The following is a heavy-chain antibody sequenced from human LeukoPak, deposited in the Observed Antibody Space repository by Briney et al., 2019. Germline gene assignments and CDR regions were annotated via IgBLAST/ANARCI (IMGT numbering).Heavy chain of an antibody. CDR3: ASGSYGSGFYYFYYMDV. CDR1: GITFGDHN. V-gene: IGHV3-11*04. Sequence: GGSLRLSCAASGITFGDHNMSWIRQAPGKGLEWLSYISSGGDSIYYADSVKGRFTISRDNAKNSVSLQMNSLRAEDTAVYYCASGSYGSGFYYFYYMDVWGKGTTVTVSS. J-gene: IGHJ6*03. D-gene: IGHD3-10*01. CDR2: ISSGGDSI.